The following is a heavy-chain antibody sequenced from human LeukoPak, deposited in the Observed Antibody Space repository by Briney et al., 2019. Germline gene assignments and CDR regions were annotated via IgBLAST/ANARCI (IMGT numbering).Heavy chain of an antibody. CDR2: IYYSGST. CDR1: GGSISSSSYY. D-gene: IGHD6-13*01. CDR3: ARGGVKVGSSENFDY. J-gene: IGHJ4*02. Sequence: KPSETLSLTCTVSGGSISSSSYYWGWIRQPPGKGLEWIGSIYYSGSTYYNPSLKSRVTISVDTSKNQFSLKLSSVTAADTAVYYCARGGVKVGSSENFDYWGQGTLVTVSS. V-gene: IGHV4-39*07.